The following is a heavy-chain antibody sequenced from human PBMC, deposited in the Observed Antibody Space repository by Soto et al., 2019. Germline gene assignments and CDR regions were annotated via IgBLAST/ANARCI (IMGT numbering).Heavy chain of an antibody. CDR2: INPNSGGT. CDR1: GYTFTGYY. V-gene: IGHV1-2*02. CDR3: ARDPYSSRRSYYYYGMDV. Sequence: SVKVSCKASGYTFTGYYMHWVRQAPGQGLEWMGWINPNSGGTNYAQKFQGRVTMTRDTSISTAYMELSRLRSDDTAVYYCARDPYSSRRSYYYYGMDVWGQGTTVTVSS. D-gene: IGHD6-13*01. J-gene: IGHJ6*02.